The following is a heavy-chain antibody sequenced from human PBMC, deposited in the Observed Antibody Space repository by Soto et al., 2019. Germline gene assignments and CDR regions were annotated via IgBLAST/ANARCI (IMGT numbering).Heavy chain of an antibody. CDR3: AKGPRYGDYDYFDY. Sequence: GGSLRLSCAASGFIFGNAWINWVRQAPGKGLEWVGRIKSKSDGGTTDFAAPVKGRFVISRDDSKNMVYLQMSSLTTEDTAVYYCAKGPRYGDYDYFDYWGQGTLVTVSS. V-gene: IGHV3-15*07. D-gene: IGHD4-17*01. CDR2: IKSKSDGGTT. J-gene: IGHJ4*02. CDR1: GFIFGNAW.